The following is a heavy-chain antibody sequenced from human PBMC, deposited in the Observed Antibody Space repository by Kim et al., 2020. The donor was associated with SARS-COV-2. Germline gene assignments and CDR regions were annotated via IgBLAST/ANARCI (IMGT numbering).Heavy chain of an antibody. D-gene: IGHD1-1*01. CDR3: AKPSDGWGERPRPYYFDY. V-gene: IGHV3-23*01. Sequence: GGSLRLSCAASGFTFSSYAMSWVRQAPGKGLEWVSAISGSGGSTYYADSVKGRFTISRDNSKNTLYLQMNSLRAEDTAVYYCAKPSDGWGERPRPYYFDYWGQGTLVTVSS. J-gene: IGHJ4*02. CDR2: ISGSGGST. CDR1: GFTFSSYA.